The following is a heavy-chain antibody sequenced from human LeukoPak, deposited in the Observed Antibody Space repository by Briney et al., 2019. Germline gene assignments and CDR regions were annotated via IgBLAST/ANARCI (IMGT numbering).Heavy chain of an antibody. J-gene: IGHJ4*02. V-gene: IGHV3-74*01. CDR3: ARSPYRGANTVGASFDY. CDR2: INSDGSST. D-gene: IGHD1-26*01. Sequence: GGSLRLSCAASGFTFSSYWMHWVRQAPGKGLVWVSRINSDGSSTSYADSVKGRFTISRDNAKNTLYLQMNSLRAEDTAVYYCARSPYRGANTVGASFDYWGQGTLVTVSS. CDR1: GFTFSSYW.